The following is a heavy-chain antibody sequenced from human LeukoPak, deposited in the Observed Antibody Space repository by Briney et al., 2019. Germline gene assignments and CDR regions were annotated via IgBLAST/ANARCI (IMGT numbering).Heavy chain of an antibody. Sequence: SETLSLTCTVSGGSINSYYWTWIRQPPGKGLEWIACIYYNGITNYKSSLERRLTISVDTSKNQFSLRLRSVTAADTAVYYCARQNPPGSKKGWFDPWGQGTLVTVSS. CDR1: GGSINSYY. CDR3: ARQNPPGSKKGWFDP. V-gene: IGHV4-59*08. D-gene: IGHD6-25*01. J-gene: IGHJ5*02. CDR2: IYYNGIT.